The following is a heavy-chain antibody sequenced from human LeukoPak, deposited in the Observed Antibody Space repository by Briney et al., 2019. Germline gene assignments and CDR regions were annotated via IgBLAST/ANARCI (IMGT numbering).Heavy chain of an antibody. J-gene: IGHJ4*02. D-gene: IGHD1-26*01. V-gene: IGHV3-21*01. CDR1: GFTFSLYN. CDR3: ARDLVGALAGTCLDY. Sequence: GGSPRLSCGASGFTFSLYNMIWVRQAPGKGLEWVSSISSGGSYIYYADSVKGRFTISRDNAENSLYLHMNSLTAEDTAVYYCARDLVGALAGTCLDYWGRGPLVTVSS. CDR2: ISSGGSYI.